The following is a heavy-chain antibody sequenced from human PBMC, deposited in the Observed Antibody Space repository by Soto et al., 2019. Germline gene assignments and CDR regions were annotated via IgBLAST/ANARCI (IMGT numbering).Heavy chain of an antibody. V-gene: IGHV3-23*01. Sequence: GGSLRLSCGASGFTFSSYAMSWVGQSPGKGLEWISVMSGSGGSTYYADSVKGRFTISRDNSKNTLYLQMNSLRAEDTAVYYCARAFWTVAGTRYFDYWGQGTLVTVSS. J-gene: IGHJ4*02. D-gene: IGHD6-19*01. CDR1: GFTFSSYA. CDR3: ARAFWTVAGTRYFDY. CDR2: MSGSGGST.